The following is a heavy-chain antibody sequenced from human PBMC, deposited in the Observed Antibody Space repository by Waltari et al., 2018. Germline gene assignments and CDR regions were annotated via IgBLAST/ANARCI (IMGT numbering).Heavy chain of an antibody. CDR2: VQKNGNS. V-gene: IGHV4-59*01. CDR3: ASTVRWLNFDQ. CDR1: GDSITNFY. J-gene: IGHJ4*02. D-gene: IGHD6-19*01. Sequence: QVQLQESGPVLVKPSETLSLTYTVSGDSITNFYWSWIRQSPGKGLEWIANVQKNGNSNYNPSLQSRVTMSRDTSRSQLSLRLTSVTAADTAVYYCASTVRWLNFDQWGQGTLVTVSS.